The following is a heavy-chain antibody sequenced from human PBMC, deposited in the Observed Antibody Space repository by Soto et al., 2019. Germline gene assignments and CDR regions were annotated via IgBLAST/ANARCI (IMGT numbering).Heavy chain of an antibody. CDR3: ARTPYVRGNYFFFDP. D-gene: IGHD1-26*01. V-gene: IGHV4-4*07. Sequence: SETLSLTCTVSGASMRSHFWSWVRQPAGKGLDWIGHINIRGTSSYNPSLEGRVTLSLDTSKNQVSLIMTSVTGADTAVYYCARTPYVRGNYFFFDPWGPGTLVTVSS. CDR1: GASMRSHF. J-gene: IGHJ5*02. CDR2: INIRGTS.